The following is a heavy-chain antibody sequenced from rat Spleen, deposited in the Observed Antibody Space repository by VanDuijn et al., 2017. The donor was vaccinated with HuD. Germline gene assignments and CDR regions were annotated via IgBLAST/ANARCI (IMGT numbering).Heavy chain of an antibody. Sequence: EVQLVESGGGLVQPGRSLKLSCAALGFTFSNYYMAWVRQAPTKGLEWVSSINPDGGRTYYPDSVKGRFTISRDNAKNTVYLQMNSLRSEDTATYYCTTDRLGADYFDYWGQGVMVTVSS. J-gene: IGHJ2*01. CDR1: GFTFSNYY. CDR2: INPDGGRT. CDR3: TTDRLGADYFDY. V-gene: IGHV5-27*01. D-gene: IGHD5-1*01.